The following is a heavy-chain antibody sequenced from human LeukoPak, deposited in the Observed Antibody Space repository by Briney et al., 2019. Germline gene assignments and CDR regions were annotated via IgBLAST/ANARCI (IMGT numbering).Heavy chain of an antibody. Sequence: GASVKVSCKASGYTFTSYYMHWVRQAPGQGLEWMGWISAYNGNTNYAQKLQGRVTMTTDTSTSTAYMELRSLRSDDTAVYYCARLRITMVRSYWYFDLWGRGTLVTVSS. CDR2: ISAYNGNT. J-gene: IGHJ2*01. CDR1: GYTFTSYY. CDR3: ARLRITMVRSYWYFDL. D-gene: IGHD3-10*01. V-gene: IGHV1-18*04.